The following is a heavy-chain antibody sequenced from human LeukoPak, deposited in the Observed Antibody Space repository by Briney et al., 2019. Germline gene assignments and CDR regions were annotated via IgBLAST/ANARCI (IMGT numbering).Heavy chain of an antibody. CDR3: ARLAAGAFDI. J-gene: IGHJ3*02. V-gene: IGHV4-59*01. CDR2: IYYSGST. CDR1: GGSISSYY. D-gene: IGHD6-25*01. Sequence: SETLSLTCTVSGGSISSYYWSWIRHPPGKGLEWIGYIYYSGSTNYNPSLKSRVTISVDTSKNQFSLKLSSVTAADTAVYYCARLAAGAFDIWGQGTMVTVSS.